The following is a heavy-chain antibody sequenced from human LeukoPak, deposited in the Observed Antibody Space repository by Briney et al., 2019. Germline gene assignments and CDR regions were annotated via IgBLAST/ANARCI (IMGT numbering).Heavy chain of an antibody. J-gene: IGHJ4*02. CDR1: GGTFSSYA. D-gene: IGHD3-22*01. CDR3: AIDSSGYYSRGYFDY. V-gene: IGHV1-69*13. CDR2: IIPIFGTA. Sequence: GASVKVSCKASGGTFSSYAISWVRQAPGQGLEWMGGIIPIFGTANYAQKFQGRVTITADDSTSKAYMELSSLRSEDTAVYYCAIDSSGYYSRGYFDYWGQGTLVTVSS.